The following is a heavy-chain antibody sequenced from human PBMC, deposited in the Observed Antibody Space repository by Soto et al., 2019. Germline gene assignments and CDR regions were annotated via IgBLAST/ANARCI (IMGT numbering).Heavy chain of an antibody. CDR3: ARVRDTGTNKYYYYGMDV. J-gene: IGHJ6*02. V-gene: IGHV3-74*01. Sequence: GGSLRLSCAASGFTFSSYWMHWVRQAPGKGLVWVSRINSDGSSTSYADSVKGRFTISRDNAKNTLYLQMNSLRAEDTAVYYCARVRDTGTNKYYYYGMDVWGQGTTVTVSS. CDR2: INSDGSST. D-gene: IGHD1-1*01. CDR1: GFTFSSYW.